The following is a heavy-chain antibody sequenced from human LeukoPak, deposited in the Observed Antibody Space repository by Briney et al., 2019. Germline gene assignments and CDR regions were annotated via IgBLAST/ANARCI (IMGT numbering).Heavy chain of an antibody. V-gene: IGHV4-39*01. J-gene: IGHJ4*02. CDR2: IYYSGST. Sequence: SETLSLTCTVSGGSISSSSYYWGWIRQPPGKGLEWIGSIYYSGSTYYNPSLKSRVTISVDTSKNQFSLKLSSVTAADTAVYYCAGPYGYRRGEYYFDYWGQGTLVTVSS. CDR1: GGSISSSSYY. D-gene: IGHD5-24*01. CDR3: AGPYGYRRGEYYFDY.